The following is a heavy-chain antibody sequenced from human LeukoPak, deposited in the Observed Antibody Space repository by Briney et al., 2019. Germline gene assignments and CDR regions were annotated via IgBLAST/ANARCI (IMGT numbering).Heavy chain of an antibody. Sequence: ASVKVSCKASGYTFTSYGISLVRQAPGQGLGWMGWISAYNGNTNYSQKLQGRVTMTTDTSTSTAYMELRSLRSDDTAVYYCAREHYGSLDYWGQGTLVTVSS. D-gene: IGHD3-10*01. CDR1: GYTFTSYG. CDR3: AREHYGSLDY. V-gene: IGHV1-18*01. J-gene: IGHJ4*02. CDR2: ISAYNGNT.